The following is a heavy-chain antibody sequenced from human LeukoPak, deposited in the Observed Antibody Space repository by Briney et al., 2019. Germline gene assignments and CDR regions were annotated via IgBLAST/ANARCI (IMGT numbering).Heavy chain of an antibody. V-gene: IGHV4-59*08. D-gene: IGHD6-19*01. Sequence: SDTLSLTCTVSGDSISSYYWNWIRQPPGEVLEWIGYIYYSGHTNYNPSLKSRVTISVDTSKNQFSLQLTSVTATDTAVYYCARRRQWLGGYYLDYGGRGTLVTVSS. CDR1: GDSISSYY. CDR3: ARRRQWLGGYYLDY. J-gene: IGHJ4*02. CDR2: IYYSGHT.